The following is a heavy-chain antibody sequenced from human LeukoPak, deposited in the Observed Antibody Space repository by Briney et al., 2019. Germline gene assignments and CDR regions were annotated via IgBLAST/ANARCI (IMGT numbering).Heavy chain of an antibody. J-gene: IGHJ6*04. CDR3: AHSIAAAGKQSSGGMDV. Sequence: SGPTLVKPTQTLTLTCTFSGFSLSTSGGGVGWIRQPPGKALEWLALIYWDDDKRYSPSLKSRPTITKDTSKNQVVLTMTNMDPVDTATYYCAHSIAAAGKQSSGGMDVWDKGTTVTVSS. D-gene: IGHD6-13*01. CDR1: GFSLSTSGGG. V-gene: IGHV2-5*02. CDR2: IYWDDDK.